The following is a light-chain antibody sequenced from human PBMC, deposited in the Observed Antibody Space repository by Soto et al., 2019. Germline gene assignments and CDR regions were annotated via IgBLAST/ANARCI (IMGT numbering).Light chain of an antibody. V-gene: IGLV3-21*04. Sequence: SYELTQPPSVSVAPGKTARITCGGNNIGSKSVHWYRQKPGQAPVLVIYYDSDRPSGIPERFSGSNSGNTATLTISRVEAGDEADYYCQVWDSSSAYVVFGGGTKLTVL. CDR1: NIGSKS. CDR2: YDS. CDR3: QVWDSSSAYVV. J-gene: IGLJ2*01.